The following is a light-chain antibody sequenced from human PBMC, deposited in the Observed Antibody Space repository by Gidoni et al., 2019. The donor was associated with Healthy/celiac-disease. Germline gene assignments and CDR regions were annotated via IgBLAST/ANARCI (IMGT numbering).Light chain of an antibody. CDR1: QSLVYSDGNTY. J-gene: IGKJ5*01. Sequence: DVVMTQSPLSLPVTLGQPASISCRSSQSLVYSDGNTYLNWFQQRPGQSPRRLIYKVSNRDSGVPDRFSGSGSGTDFTLKISRVEAEDVGVYYCMQGTHFPITFGQGTRLEIK. CDR2: KVS. CDR3: MQGTHFPIT. V-gene: IGKV2-30*01.